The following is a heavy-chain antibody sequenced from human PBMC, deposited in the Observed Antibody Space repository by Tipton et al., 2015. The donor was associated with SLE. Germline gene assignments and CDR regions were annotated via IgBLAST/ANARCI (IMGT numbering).Heavy chain of an antibody. CDR1: GGSFSGYH. CDR2: INHSGSA. Sequence: LRLSCAVYGGSFSGYHWSWIRQPPGKGLEWIGEINHSGSATYNPSLKSRVTISLDTSKNQFSLKLRSVTAADTAVYHCARGGYDFWSGPGNYWGQGTLVTVSS. CDR3: ARGGYDFWSGPGNY. J-gene: IGHJ4*02. D-gene: IGHD3-3*01. V-gene: IGHV4-34*01.